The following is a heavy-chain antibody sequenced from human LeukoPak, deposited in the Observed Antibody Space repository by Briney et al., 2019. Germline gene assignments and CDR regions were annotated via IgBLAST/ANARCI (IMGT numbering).Heavy chain of an antibody. J-gene: IGHJ4*02. CDR3: TRARPGDKPDY. D-gene: IGHD4-17*01. CDR2: INTDGSST. Sequence: GGSLRHSCAASGFTFSTYWIHWVRPAPGKGLVWVSRINTDGSSTTYADSVKGRFTISRDNAKDTLYLQMNSLRPEDTAVYYCTRARPGDKPDYWGQGTLVTVSS. CDR1: GFTFSTYW. V-gene: IGHV3-74*01.